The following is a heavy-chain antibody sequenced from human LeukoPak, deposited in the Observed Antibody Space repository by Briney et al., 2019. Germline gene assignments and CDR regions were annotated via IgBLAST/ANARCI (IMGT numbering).Heavy chain of an antibody. Sequence: PGGSLRLSCVASGFTFDDYAMHWVRQAPGKGLEWVSGISWNSGNIGYGDSVKGRFTISRDNAKNSLYLQMNSLRAEDTAVYYCAKHREGWYSSGPVGPYFDNWGQGTLVTVSS. V-gene: IGHV3-9*01. J-gene: IGHJ4*02. CDR2: ISWNSGNI. CDR1: GFTFDDYA. D-gene: IGHD6-19*01. CDR3: AKHREGWYSSGPVGPYFDN.